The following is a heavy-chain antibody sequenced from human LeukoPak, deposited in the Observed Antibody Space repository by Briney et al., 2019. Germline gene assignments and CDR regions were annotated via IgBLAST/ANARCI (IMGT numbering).Heavy chain of an antibody. CDR3: ARDGGHDYGGNDY. CDR1: GFTFDDYG. Sequence: PGGSLRLSCAASGFTFDDYGMSWVRQAPGKGLEWVSGINWTGGSTGYADSVKGRFTISRDNAKNSLYQQMNSLRAEDTALYYCARDGGHDYGGNDYWGQGTLVTVSS. J-gene: IGHJ4*02. CDR2: INWTGGST. V-gene: IGHV3-20*04. D-gene: IGHD4-23*01.